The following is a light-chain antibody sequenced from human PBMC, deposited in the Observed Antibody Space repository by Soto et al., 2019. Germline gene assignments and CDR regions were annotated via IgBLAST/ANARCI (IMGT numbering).Light chain of an antibody. J-gene: IGKJ4*01. CDR2: GAS. CDR3: QQYKNWPPLT. CDR1: QSVSSN. V-gene: IGKV3-15*01. Sequence: EIGMTQSPATLSVSPGERATLSCRASQSVSSNLAWYQQKPGQAPRLLIYGASTRATGIPARFSGSGSGTEFTLTISSLQSEDFAVYYCQQYKNWPPLTFGGGTKVDIK.